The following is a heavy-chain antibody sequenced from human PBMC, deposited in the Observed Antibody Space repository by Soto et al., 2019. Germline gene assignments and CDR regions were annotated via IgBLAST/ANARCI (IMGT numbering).Heavy chain of an antibody. Sequence: GGSLRLSCAASGFTFSSYAMSWVRQGPGKGLEWVSAISGGGGTTYSADSVKGRFTISRDNSKNTVYLQMNSLRAEDTAVYYCAKDMGSSGYYTSFNYWGQGTLVTVSS. J-gene: IGHJ4*02. CDR1: GFTFSSYA. CDR3: AKDMGSSGYYTSFNY. V-gene: IGHV3-23*01. CDR2: ISGGGGTT. D-gene: IGHD3-3*01.